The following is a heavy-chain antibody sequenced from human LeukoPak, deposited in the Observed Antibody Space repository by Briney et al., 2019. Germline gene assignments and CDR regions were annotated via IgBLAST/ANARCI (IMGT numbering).Heavy chain of an antibody. J-gene: IGHJ4*02. CDR3: ARVGYGSGSYYPDY. Sequence: SETLSPTCTVSGGSISSGDYYWSWIRQPPGKGLEWIGYIYYSGSTYYNPSLKSRVTISVDTSKNQFSLKLSSVTAADTAVYYCARVGYGSGSYYPDYWGQGTLVTVSS. CDR1: GGSISSGDYY. CDR2: IYYSGST. D-gene: IGHD3-10*01. V-gene: IGHV4-30-4*01.